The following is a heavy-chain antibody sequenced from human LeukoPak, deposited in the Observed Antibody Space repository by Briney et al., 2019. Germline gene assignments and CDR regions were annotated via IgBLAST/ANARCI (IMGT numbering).Heavy chain of an antibody. CDR2: ISSTGSLK. V-gene: IGHV3-48*03. CDR3: ARNGAPRTDY. Sequence: GGSLRLSCAASGFTFSSYEMNWVRQAPGKGLEWVSYISSTGSLKYYADSVKGRFTISRDNVRNSLYLQMNSLRVDDTAVYYCARNGAPRTDYCGPGTLVTVSS. CDR1: GFTFSSYE. J-gene: IGHJ4*02. D-gene: IGHD2-8*01.